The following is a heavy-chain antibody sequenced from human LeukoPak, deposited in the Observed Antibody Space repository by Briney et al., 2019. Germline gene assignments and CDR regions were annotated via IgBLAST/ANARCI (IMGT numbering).Heavy chain of an antibody. Sequence: SETLSLTCTVSGGSISSHYWNWIRQPAGKGLEWTGRIYTSGSTNYNPSLKSRVTMSVDTSKNQFSLKLNSATAADTAVYYCARDSEHGGLYWGQGTLVTVSS. CDR2: IYTSGST. CDR1: GGSISSHY. CDR3: ARDSEHGGLY. J-gene: IGHJ4*02. V-gene: IGHV4-4*07. D-gene: IGHD2-15*01.